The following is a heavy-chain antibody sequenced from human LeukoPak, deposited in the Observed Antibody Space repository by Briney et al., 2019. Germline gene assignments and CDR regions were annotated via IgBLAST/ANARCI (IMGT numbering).Heavy chain of an antibody. CDR3: AKITVLVVVVIPYYFDY. V-gene: IGHV3-23*01. Sequence: GGSLRLSCAASGFTFSSYAMSWVRQAPGKGLEWVSAISGSGGSTYYADSVKGRFTISRDNSENTLYLQMNSLRAEDTAVYYCAKITVLVVVVIPYYFDYWGQGTLVTVSS. J-gene: IGHJ4*02. D-gene: IGHD3-22*01. CDR1: GFTFSSYA. CDR2: ISGSGGST.